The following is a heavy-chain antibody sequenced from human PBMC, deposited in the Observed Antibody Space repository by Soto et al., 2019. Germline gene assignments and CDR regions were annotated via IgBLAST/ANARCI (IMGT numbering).Heavy chain of an antibody. CDR1: VGSITGYY. Sequence: SETLSLTCTVSVGSITGYYWSWIRQSPGKGLEWLGCSYYTGATNYNPSLKSRVTISVGTSKNQVSLTLSSATAADTAVYYCARERTPRSGFDYWGQGTQVTVSS. V-gene: IGHV4-59*01. D-gene: IGHD1-26*01. CDR3: ARERTPRSGFDY. J-gene: IGHJ4*02. CDR2: SYYTGAT.